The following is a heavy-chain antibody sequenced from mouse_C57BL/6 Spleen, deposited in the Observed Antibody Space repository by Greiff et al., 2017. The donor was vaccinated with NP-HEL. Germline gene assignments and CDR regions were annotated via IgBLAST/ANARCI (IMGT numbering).Heavy chain of an antibody. CDR1: GYTFTSYW. CDR3: ARTGRLRRGYFDV. D-gene: IGHD2-2*01. CDR2: IDPSDSYT. V-gene: IGHV1-69*01. J-gene: IGHJ1*03. Sequence: QVQLQQSGAELVMPGASVKLSCKASGYTFTSYWMHWVKQRPGQGLEWIGEIDPSDSYTNYNQKFKGKSTLTVDKSSSTAYMQLSSLTSEDSAVYYCARTGRLRRGYFDVWGTGTTVTVSS.